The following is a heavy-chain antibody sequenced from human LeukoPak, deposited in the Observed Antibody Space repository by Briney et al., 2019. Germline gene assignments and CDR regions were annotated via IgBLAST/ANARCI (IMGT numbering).Heavy chain of an antibody. Sequence: PGRSLRLSCAASGFTFSSYAMHWVRQAPGKGLEWVAVISYDGSNKYYADSVKGRFTISRDNSKNTLYLQMNSLRAEDTAVYYCAREWNADYWGQGTLVTVSS. CDR1: GFTFSSYA. CDR3: AREWNADY. J-gene: IGHJ4*02. V-gene: IGHV3-30-3*01. CDR2: ISYDGSNK. D-gene: IGHD1-1*01.